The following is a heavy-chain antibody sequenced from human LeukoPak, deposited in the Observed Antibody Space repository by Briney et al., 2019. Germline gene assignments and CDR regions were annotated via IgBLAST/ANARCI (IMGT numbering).Heavy chain of an antibody. Sequence: GGSLRLSCAASGFTVSPKYISWLRQAPGKGLEWVSGISDSGGTTYYADSVKGRFTISRDNSKNTLYLQMNSLRAEDTAVYYCAKHSYRVDSFTDYWGQGTLVTVSS. V-gene: IGHV3-23*01. J-gene: IGHJ4*02. CDR3: AKHSYRVDSFTDY. CDR2: ISDSGGTT. CDR1: GFTVSPKY. D-gene: IGHD5-12*01.